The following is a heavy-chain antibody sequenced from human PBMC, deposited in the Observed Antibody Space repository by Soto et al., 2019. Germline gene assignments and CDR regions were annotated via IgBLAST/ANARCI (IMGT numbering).Heavy chain of an antibody. J-gene: IGHJ4*02. CDR3: PREREKITDCSRTSCLGRPLHRTPGGSGYFDY. D-gene: IGHD2-2*01. CDR1: GFTFSSYS. Sequence: GGSLRLSCAASGFTFSSYSMNWVRQAPGKGLEWVSYISSSSSTIYYADSVKGRFTISRDNAKNSLYLQMNSLRDKDTAVYYWPREREKITDCSRTSCLGRPLHRTPGGSGYFDYWGQGTLVTVSS. V-gene: IGHV3-48*02. CDR2: ISSSSSTI.